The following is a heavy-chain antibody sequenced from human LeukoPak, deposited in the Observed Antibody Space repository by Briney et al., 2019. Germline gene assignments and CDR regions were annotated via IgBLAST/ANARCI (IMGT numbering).Heavy chain of an antibody. J-gene: IGHJ4*02. Sequence: SETLSLTCTVSVGSITSYYWNWIRQPPGKGLGWIGNIYCNASTNYDPPLTSRDPIAVDTSKSQSSLQLRSVCAADTAVYYCARGDSCGYRWGYIDYWGQGTLVTVSS. CDR2: IYCNAST. CDR3: ARGDSCGYRWGYIDY. V-gene: IGHV4-59*01. CDR1: VGSITSYY. D-gene: IGHD3-22*01.